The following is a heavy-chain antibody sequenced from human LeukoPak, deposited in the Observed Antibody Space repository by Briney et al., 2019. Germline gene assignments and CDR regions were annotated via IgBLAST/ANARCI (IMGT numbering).Heavy chain of an antibody. Sequence: SETLSLTCTVSGGSISSGGYYWSWIRQHPGKGLEWIGYIYYSGSTYYNPSLKSRVTISVDTSKNQFSLKLSSVTAADTAVYYCARETPTVVRGGGGNYYYCYGMDVWGQGTTVTVSS. V-gene: IGHV4-31*03. CDR3: ARETPTVVRGGGGNYYYCYGMDV. J-gene: IGHJ6*02. D-gene: IGHD3-10*01. CDR1: GGSISSGGYY. CDR2: IYYSGST.